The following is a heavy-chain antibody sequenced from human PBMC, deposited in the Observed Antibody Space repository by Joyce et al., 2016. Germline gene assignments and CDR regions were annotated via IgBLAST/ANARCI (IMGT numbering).Heavy chain of an antibody. CDR1: GFTFSSYN. Sequence: EVQLVESGGGLVKPGGSLRLSCAASGFTFSSYNMNWVRQAPGKGLEWGSCNSRSSSYLSNADSVKGIFTISGANAKSSLYLQMNSRRAEDASVYYCARELNSNSWYCHRVDAFDIWGPGTMVTVSS. D-gene: IGHD6-13*01. V-gene: IGHV3-21*01. J-gene: IGHJ3*02. CDR3: ARELNSNSWYCHRVDAFDI. CDR2: NSRSSSYL.